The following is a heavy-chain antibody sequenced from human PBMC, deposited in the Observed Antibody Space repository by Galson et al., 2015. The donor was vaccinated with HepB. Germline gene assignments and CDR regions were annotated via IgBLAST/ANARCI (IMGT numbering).Heavy chain of an antibody. J-gene: IGHJ4*02. D-gene: IGHD3-10*01. Sequence: SLRLSCAASGFTFRDYALSWVRQAPGKGLEWVSSLSGSGGTPYYAGSVKGRFSISRDNSQNTLYLQMNNLTAEDTATYYCAKAMPIRFGEFSVDSWGQGTLVTVSS. CDR2: LSGSGGTP. V-gene: IGHV3-23*01. CDR1: GFTFRDYA. CDR3: AKAMPIRFGEFSVDS.